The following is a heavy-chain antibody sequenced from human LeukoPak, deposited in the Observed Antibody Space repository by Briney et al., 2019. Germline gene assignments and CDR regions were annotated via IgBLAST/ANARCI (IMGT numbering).Heavy chain of an antibody. CDR2: ISHDGSNK. CDR3: ANGDTADY. J-gene: IGHJ4*02. D-gene: IGHD5-18*01. CDR1: GFTFSSYG. V-gene: IGHV3-30*18. Sequence: PGGSLRLSCAASGFTFSSYGMHWVRQAPGKGLEWVAVISHDGSNKYYADSVKGRFTVSRDNSKNTLYLQMNSLRAGDTAVYYCANGDTADYWGQGTLVTVSS.